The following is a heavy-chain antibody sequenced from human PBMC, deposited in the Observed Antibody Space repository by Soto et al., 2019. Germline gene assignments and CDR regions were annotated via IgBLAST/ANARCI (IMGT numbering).Heavy chain of an antibody. CDR2: IRTKTNNYAT. D-gene: IGHD6-19*01. CDR1: GFPFIGSG. CDR3: TAMAGIDY. V-gene: IGHV3-73*01. J-gene: IGHJ4*02. Sequence: GGSLRLSCASSGFPFIGSGIHCVRQASGKGLEWVGRIRTKTNNYATAYAASVKGRFTISRDDSKNMAYLQMNSLKTEDTAVYYCTAMAGIDYWGQGTLVTVSS.